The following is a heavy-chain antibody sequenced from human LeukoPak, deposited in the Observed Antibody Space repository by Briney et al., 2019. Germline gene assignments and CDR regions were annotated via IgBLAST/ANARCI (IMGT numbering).Heavy chain of an antibody. CDR3: ARVTYSGTYFGAAPPRPSDY. Sequence: PSETLSLTCTVSGGSVSSGSYYWSWVRQPPGRGLEWLGYIYSSGNTNYNPSVKSRITISVDTSNNQFSLKLTSVTAADTAVYYCARVTYSGTYFGAAPPRPSDYWGQGTLVAVSS. J-gene: IGHJ4*02. D-gene: IGHD1-26*01. CDR1: GGSVSSGSYY. CDR2: IYSSGNT. V-gene: IGHV4-61*01.